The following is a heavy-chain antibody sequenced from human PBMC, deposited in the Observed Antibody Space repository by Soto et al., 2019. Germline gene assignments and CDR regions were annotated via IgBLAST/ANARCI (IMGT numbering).Heavy chain of an antibody. CDR2: IRANTAGGTT. D-gene: IGHD5-18*01. CDR3: TADDAIHLWSPAHH. Sequence: GGSLRLSCAASGVIFSDAWMSRVRQAPGKGLEWVGRIRANTAGGTTDYAAPVKGRFTISRGDSKKTLYLQMNSLKPEDTAVYYCTADDAIHLWSPAHHWGQGTLVTVSS. J-gene: IGHJ5*02. V-gene: IGHV3-15*01. CDR1: GVIFSDAW.